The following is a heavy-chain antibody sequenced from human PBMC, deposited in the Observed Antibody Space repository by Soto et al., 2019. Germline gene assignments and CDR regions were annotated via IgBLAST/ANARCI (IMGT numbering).Heavy chain of an antibody. CDR1: GVSISSNY. J-gene: IGHJ6*04. Sequence: PSETLSLTCIVSGVSISSNYWSWIRQPPGQGLEWIGYIHYSGSTNFNPSLKNRVIMSIDTSKNQFSLRLSSVTAADTAVYYCARSYPNTIFGVVPTRGLGVWGKGATVTVSS. CDR3: ARSYPNTIFGVVPTRGLGV. CDR2: IHYSGST. V-gene: IGHV4-59*01. D-gene: IGHD3-3*01.